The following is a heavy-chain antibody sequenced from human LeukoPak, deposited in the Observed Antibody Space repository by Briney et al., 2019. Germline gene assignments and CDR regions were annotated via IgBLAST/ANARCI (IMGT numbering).Heavy chain of an antibody. D-gene: IGHD3-16*02. J-gene: IGHJ6*04. V-gene: IGHV3-33*01. CDR2: IWYDGSNK. CDR3: ARWGFGGVIVPFSMDV. CDR1: GFTFSSYG. Sequence: GGSLRLSCAASGFTFSSYGMHWVRQAPGKGLEWVAVIWYDGSNKYYADSVKGRFTISRDNSKNTLYLQMNSLRAEDTAVYYCARWGFGGVIVPFSMDVWCKGTTVTVSS.